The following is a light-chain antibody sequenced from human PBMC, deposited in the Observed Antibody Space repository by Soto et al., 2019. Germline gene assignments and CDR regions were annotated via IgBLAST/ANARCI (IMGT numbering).Light chain of an antibody. Sequence: IVLTQSPYTLSLSLGERATLSCRASQSVANFLAWYQQKPGQAPRLLIYDASTRATGIPARFSGSGSGTDFTLTSSSIEPEHFADYYCQLRSVFSFGGGTKVESK. CDR3: QLRSVFS. CDR2: DAS. J-gene: IGKJ4*01. V-gene: IGKV3-11*01. CDR1: QSVANF.